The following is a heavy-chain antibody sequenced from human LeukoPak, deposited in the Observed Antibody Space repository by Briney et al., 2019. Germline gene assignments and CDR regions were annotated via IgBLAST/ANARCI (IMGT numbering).Heavy chain of an antibody. D-gene: IGHD5-12*01. Sequence: SQTLSLTCTVSGGSISSGDYYWSWIRQPPGKGLEWIGYIYYSGSTYYNPSLKSRVTISVDTSKNQFSPKLSSVTAADTAVYYCARDTHSGYDGYWGQGTLVTVSS. CDR1: GGSISSGDYY. CDR3: ARDTHSGYDGY. V-gene: IGHV4-30-4*01. CDR2: IYYSGST. J-gene: IGHJ4*02.